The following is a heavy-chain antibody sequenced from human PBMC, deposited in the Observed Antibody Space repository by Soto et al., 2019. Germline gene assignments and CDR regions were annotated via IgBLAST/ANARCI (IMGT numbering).Heavy chain of an antibody. J-gene: IGHJ6*02. V-gene: IGHV3-21*01. CDR3: AREETAWPLAYGLDV. CDR1: GFTFSNYY. Sequence: GGSLRLSCAVSGFTFSNYYIHWVRQAPGKGLEWVSSIRSGRDTFYADSVKGRFSISRDDATSSVSLQMNSLRGEDTAVYFCAREETAWPLAYGLDVWGQGTTVTVS. CDR2: IRSGRDT. D-gene: IGHD2-21*02.